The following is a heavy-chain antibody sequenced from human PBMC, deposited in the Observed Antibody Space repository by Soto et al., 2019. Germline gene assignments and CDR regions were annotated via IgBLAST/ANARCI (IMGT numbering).Heavy chain of an antibody. V-gene: IGHV3-23*01. D-gene: IGHD2-15*01. J-gene: IGHJ4*02. CDR3: AKDSLVVVAAAPYYFDY. Sequence: EVQLLESGGGLVQPGGSLRLSCAASEFTFSSYAMSWVRQAPGKGLEWVSAISGSGGSTYSADSVKGRFTISRDNSKNTRYLHMNSLRAEDTAVYYCAKDSLVVVAAAPYYFDYWGQGTLVTVSS. CDR1: EFTFSSYA. CDR2: ISGSGGST.